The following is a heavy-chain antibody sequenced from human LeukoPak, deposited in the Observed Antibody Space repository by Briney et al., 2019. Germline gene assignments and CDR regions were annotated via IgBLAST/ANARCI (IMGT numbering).Heavy chain of an antibody. CDR1: GGSISSYY. Sequence: SETLSLTCTVSGGSISSYYWSWIRQPAAKGLEWIGRIYPSGSTHYNPSLKSRVTMSVDTSKNQFSLKLSSVTAADTAVYYCASTTYYYDSSGYYFLDYWGQGTLVTVSS. J-gene: IGHJ4*02. D-gene: IGHD3-22*01. CDR3: ASTTYYYDSSGYYFLDY. CDR2: IYPSGST. V-gene: IGHV4-4*07.